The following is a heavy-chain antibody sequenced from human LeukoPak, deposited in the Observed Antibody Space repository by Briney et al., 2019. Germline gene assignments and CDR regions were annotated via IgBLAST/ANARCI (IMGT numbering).Heavy chain of an antibody. V-gene: IGHV3-11*04. Sequence: PGGSLRLSCAASGFTFRDYYMSWIRQAPGKGLECISYITTSGSTIYYADSVKGRFTISRDNAKNSLYLQMNSLRAEDTAVYYCARDAPWMYYFDYWGQGTLVTVSS. CDR2: ITTSGSTI. CDR1: GFTFRDYY. CDR3: ARDAPWMYYFDY. J-gene: IGHJ4*02. D-gene: IGHD5-12*01.